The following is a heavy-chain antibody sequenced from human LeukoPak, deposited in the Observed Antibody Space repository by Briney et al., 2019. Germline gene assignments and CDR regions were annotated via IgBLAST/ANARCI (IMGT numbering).Heavy chain of an antibody. D-gene: IGHD6-13*01. J-gene: IGHJ4*02. V-gene: IGHV1-69*06. CDR3: ARTRSSSSSWYGQFDY. Sequence: GASVKVSCKASGYTFTSYDINWVRQATGQGLEWMGGIIPIFGTANYAQKFQGRVTITADKSTSTAYMELSSLRSEDTAVYYCARTRSSSSSWYGQFDYWGQGTLVTVSS. CDR2: IIPIFGTA. CDR1: GYTFTSYD.